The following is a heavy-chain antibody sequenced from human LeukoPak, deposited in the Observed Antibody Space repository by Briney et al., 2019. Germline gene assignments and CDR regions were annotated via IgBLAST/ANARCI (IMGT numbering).Heavy chain of an antibody. D-gene: IGHD3-10*01. CDR2: ISDIGSI. J-gene: IGHJ6*02. V-gene: IGHV4-59*08. Sequence: SETLSLTCTVSGGSISSYYWSWIRQPPGKGLEWIAYISDIGSINYNPSLKSRVTISLDTSNNQFSLKLSSVPAADTAVYYCARHRYYYGSGSLGENYGMDVWGQGTTVTVSS. CDR3: ARHRYYYGSGSLGENYGMDV. CDR1: GGSISSYY.